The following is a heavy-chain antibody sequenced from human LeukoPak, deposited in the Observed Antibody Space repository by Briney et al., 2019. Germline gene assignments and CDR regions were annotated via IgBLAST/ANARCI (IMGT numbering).Heavy chain of an antibody. CDR1: GFTFSSYA. CDR3: ARQQLVEYYYYYYGMDV. J-gene: IGHJ6*02. CDR2: ISYDGSNK. V-gene: IGHV3-30-3*01. Sequence: PGGSLRLSCAASGFTFSSYAMHWVRQAPGKGLEWVAVISYDGSNKYYADSVKGRFTISRDNSKNTLYLQMNSLRAEDTAVYYCARQQLVEYYYYYYGMDVWGQGTTVTVSS. D-gene: IGHD6-13*01.